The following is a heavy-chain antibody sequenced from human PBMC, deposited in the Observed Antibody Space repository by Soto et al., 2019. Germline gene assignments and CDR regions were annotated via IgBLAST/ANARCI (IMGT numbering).Heavy chain of an antibody. CDR2: IYSSGNT. D-gene: IGHD3-16*01. J-gene: IGHJ6*02. V-gene: IGHV4-59*01. CDR1: GGSLSRYY. CDR3: ARDMKSSYYYYALDV. Sequence: SETLSLTCTVSGGSLSRYYWGWIRQPPGKGLEWIGYIYSSGNTNYNPSLKSRVTISVDMSKNQFSLKLSSVTAADTAIYYCARDMKSSYYYYALDVWGQGTTVTVS.